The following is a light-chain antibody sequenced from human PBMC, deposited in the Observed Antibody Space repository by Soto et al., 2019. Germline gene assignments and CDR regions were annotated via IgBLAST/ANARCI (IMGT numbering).Light chain of an antibody. CDR1: SSDVGSYNL. CDR2: EVS. V-gene: IGLV2-23*02. J-gene: IGLJ1*01. CDR3: FSYAGSTTLYV. Sequence: QSVLTQPASVSGSPGQSITISCTGTSSDVGSYNLVSWYQQHPGKAPKLMIYEVSKRPSGVSNPFSGSKSGNTASLTISGPQLEVVVIYYSFSYAGSTTLYVFGT.